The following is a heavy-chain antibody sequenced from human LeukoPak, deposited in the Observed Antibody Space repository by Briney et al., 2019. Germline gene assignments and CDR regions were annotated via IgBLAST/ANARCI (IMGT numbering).Heavy chain of an antibody. V-gene: IGHV4-59*01. CDR3: ARCSRVADAFDI. CDR1: GGSISSYY. D-gene: IGHD2-15*01. Sequence: SETLSLTCTVSGGSISSYYWSWIRQPPGKGLEWIGYIYYSGSTNYNPSLKSRVTISVDTSKNQFSLKLSSVAAADTAVYYCARCSRVADAFDIWGQGTMVTVSS. CDR2: IYYSGST. J-gene: IGHJ3*02.